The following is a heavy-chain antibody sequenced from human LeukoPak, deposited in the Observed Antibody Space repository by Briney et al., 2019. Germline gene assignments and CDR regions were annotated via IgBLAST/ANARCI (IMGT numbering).Heavy chain of an antibody. Sequence: PSETLSLTCTVSGGSISSGGYYWSWIRQHPGKGLDWIGYIYYSGSTYYNPSLKSRVTISVDTSENQFSLKLSSVTAADTAVYYCARLKGGCSSNWVFDYWGQGTLVTVSS. CDR1: GGSISSGGYY. CDR3: ARLKGGCSSNWVFDY. CDR2: IYYSGST. V-gene: IGHV4-31*03. D-gene: IGHD6-13*01. J-gene: IGHJ4*02.